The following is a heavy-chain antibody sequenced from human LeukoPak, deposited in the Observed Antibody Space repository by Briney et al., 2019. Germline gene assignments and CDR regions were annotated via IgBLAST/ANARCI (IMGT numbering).Heavy chain of an antibody. D-gene: IGHD3-10*01. V-gene: IGHV4-4*02. Sequence: PSETLSLTCAVSGGSISRSNWWSWVRQSPGKGLEWIGEIYHSGSTNYNPSLKSRVTISIDKSKNQFSLKLSSVTAADTAVYYCASWPRIWFGELPFDYWGQGTLVTVSS. CDR2: IYHSGST. CDR3: ASWPRIWFGELPFDY. CDR1: GGSISRSNW. J-gene: IGHJ4*02.